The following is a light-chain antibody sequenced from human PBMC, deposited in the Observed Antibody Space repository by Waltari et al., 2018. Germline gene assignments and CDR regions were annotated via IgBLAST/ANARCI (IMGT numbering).Light chain of an antibody. Sequence: DIQMTPFPSTLSASVGARVTITCRASQSINTWLAWYQQKPGKAPNLLIYKTSTLESGVPSRFTGSGSGTEFTLTIDSLQPDDFATYYCQQYNSYSNTFGQGTKVEIK. J-gene: IGKJ2*01. CDR3: QQYNSYSNT. V-gene: IGKV1-5*03. CDR1: QSINTW. CDR2: KTS.